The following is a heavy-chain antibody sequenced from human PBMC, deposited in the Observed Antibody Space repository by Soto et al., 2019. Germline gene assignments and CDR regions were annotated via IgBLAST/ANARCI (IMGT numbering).Heavy chain of an antibody. Sequence: PSETLSLTCTVSGGSISIYYWSWIRQPPGKGLEWIGYIYYSGSTNYNPSLKSRVTISVDTSKNQFSLKLSSVTAADTAVYYCARGEDYYDSSGYYYNYYGMDVWGQGTTVTVSS. D-gene: IGHD3-22*01. CDR3: ARGEDYYDSSGYYYNYYGMDV. CDR2: IYYSGST. CDR1: GGSISIYY. J-gene: IGHJ6*02. V-gene: IGHV4-59*01.